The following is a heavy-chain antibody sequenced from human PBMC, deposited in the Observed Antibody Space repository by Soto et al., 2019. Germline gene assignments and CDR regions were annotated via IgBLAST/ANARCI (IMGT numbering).Heavy chain of an antibody. J-gene: IGHJ3*02. CDR1: GYTFTSYY. V-gene: IGHV1-46*01. Sequence: ASVKVSCKASGYTFTSYYMHWVRQAPGQGLEWMGIINPSGGSTSYAQKFQGRVTMTRDTSTSTVYMELSSLRSEDTAVYYCARVSTSGNYRIVGAEYAFDIWGQGTMVTVSS. CDR3: ARVSTSGNYRIVGAEYAFDI. CDR2: INPSGGST. D-gene: IGHD1-26*01.